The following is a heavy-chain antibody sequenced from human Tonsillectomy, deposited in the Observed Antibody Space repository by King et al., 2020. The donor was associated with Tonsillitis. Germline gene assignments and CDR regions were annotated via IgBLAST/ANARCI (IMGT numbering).Heavy chain of an antibody. Sequence: VQLVESGGGLVQPGRSLRLSCTTSGFTFGDYAMSWFRQAPGKGLEWVGFIRSKGYSGTAEFAASVKGRFTISRDDSKSIAYLQMNSLKTEDTAVYYCTKSKNTGSYYGFDFWGQGTLVTVSS. V-gene: IGHV3-49*03. CDR1: GFTFGDYA. CDR3: TKSKNTGSYYGFDF. CDR2: IRSKGYSGTA. J-gene: IGHJ4*02. D-gene: IGHD1-26*01.